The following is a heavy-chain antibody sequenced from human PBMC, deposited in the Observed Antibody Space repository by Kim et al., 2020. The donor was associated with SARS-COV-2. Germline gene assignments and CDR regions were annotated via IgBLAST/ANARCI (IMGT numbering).Heavy chain of an antibody. CDR1: GGTFSSYA. D-gene: IGHD1-26*01. V-gene: IGHV1-69*13. CDR3: ARGWARRLGAAGSYPLYYFDY. J-gene: IGHJ4*02. CDR2: IIPIFGTA. Sequence: SVKVSCKASGGTFSSYAISWVRQAPGQGLEWMGGIIPIFGTANYAQKFQGRVTITADESTSTAYMELSSLRSEDTAVYYCARGWARRLGAAGSYPLYYFDYWGQGTLVTVSS.